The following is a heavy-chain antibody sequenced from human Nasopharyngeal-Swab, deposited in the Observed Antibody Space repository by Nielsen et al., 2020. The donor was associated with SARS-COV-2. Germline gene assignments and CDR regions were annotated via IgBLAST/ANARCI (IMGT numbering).Heavy chain of an antibody. CDR2: ISSSGSTI. CDR3: AREYSSSWAYYYYGMDV. CDR1: GFTFSSYE. D-gene: IGHD6-6*01. Sequence: GESLKISCAASGFTFSSYEMNWVRQAPGKGLEWGSYISSSGSTIYYADSVKGRFTISRDNAKNSLYLQMNSLRAEDTAVYYCAREYSSSWAYYYYGMDVWGQGTTVTVSS. J-gene: IGHJ6*02. V-gene: IGHV3-48*03.